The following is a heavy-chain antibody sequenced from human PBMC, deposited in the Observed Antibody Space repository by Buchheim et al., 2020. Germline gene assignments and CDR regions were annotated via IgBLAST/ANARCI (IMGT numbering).Heavy chain of an antibody. Sequence: QIQLQQSGPGLVKPSQTLSLTCTISGDSVSSNSAAWNWIRQAPSRGLEWLARTYYRSKWYYEYAVSVKSRLTIKPDPSKSQFSLQLSSVTPEDTSVYYCVRDRGRIFDYWGQGTL. CDR2: TYYRSKWYY. V-gene: IGHV6-1*01. CDR3: VRDRGRIFDY. J-gene: IGHJ4*02. CDR1: GDSVSSNSAA. D-gene: IGHD3-16*01.